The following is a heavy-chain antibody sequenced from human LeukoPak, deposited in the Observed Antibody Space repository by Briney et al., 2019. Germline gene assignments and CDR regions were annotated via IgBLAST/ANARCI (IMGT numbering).Heavy chain of an antibody. CDR3: ARDLNWPGP. CDR2: ISSSGSTI. V-gene: IGHV3-48*02. D-gene: IGHD1-20*01. CDR1: LFTFSSYG. J-gene: IGHJ5*02. Sequence: GGSLRLSCAASLFTFSSYGMNWVRQAPGKGLEWVSYISSSGSTIYYADSVKGRFTISRDNAKNSLYLQMSNLRDEDTAVYYCARDLNWPGPWGQGSLVTVSS.